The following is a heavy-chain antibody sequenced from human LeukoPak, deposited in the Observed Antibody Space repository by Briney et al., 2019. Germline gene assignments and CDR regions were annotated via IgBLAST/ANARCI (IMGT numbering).Heavy chain of an antibody. V-gene: IGHV6-1*01. CDR3: AGGRGATINY. CDR2: TYYRSSWYN. D-gene: IGHD5-12*01. Sequence: SQALSLTCALSGDSLSSNSAAWNWIRQSPSRGLEWLGRTYYRSSWYNDYAVSVKSRITINPDTSKNQFSLQLNSVTPEDTAVYYCAGGRGATINYWGQGTLVTVSS. J-gene: IGHJ4*02. CDR1: GDSLSSNSAA.